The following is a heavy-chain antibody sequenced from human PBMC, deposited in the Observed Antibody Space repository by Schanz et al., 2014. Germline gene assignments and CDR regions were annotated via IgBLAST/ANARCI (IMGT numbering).Heavy chain of an antibody. J-gene: IGHJ6*02. Sequence: QVQLQESGPGLVKPSETLSLTCTLSGDSTGDYYWNWIRQFPGKRLEGISYRSNSEITNYNPALRTRVTISGGTTTKEVPLTLASVTSANTADYFCARQGGSISTHSYNGLDVWGQGTTVIVSS. CDR1: GDSTGDYY. V-gene: IGHV4-59*08. CDR2: RSNSEIT. D-gene: IGHD6-13*01. CDR3: ARQGGSISTHSYNGLDV.